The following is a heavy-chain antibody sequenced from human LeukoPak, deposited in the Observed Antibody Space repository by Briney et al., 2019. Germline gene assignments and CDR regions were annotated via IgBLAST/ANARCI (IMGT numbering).Heavy chain of an antibody. CDR3: ARVTVAGTWLDY. CDR2: ISSSGSSI. D-gene: IGHD6-19*01. V-gene: IGHV3-48*03. J-gene: IGHJ4*02. Sequence: GGSLRLSCAASGFTFSGYEMNWVRQAPGKGLEWVSYISSSGSSIYYADSVKGRFTISRDNAKKSLYLQMNSLRAEDTAVYYCARVTVAGTWLDYWGQGTLVTVSS. CDR1: GFTFSGYE.